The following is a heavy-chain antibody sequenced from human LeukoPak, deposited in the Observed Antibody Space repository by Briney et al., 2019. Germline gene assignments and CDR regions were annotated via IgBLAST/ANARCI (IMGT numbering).Heavy chain of an antibody. CDR1: GFTFSDYY. CDR2: ISRSSSYI. J-gene: IGHJ4*02. Sequence: GGSLRLSCAASGFTFSDYYMSWIRQAPGKGLEWVSSISRSSSYIYYADSVKGRFTISRDNAKNSLYLQMNSLRAEDTAVYYCVRDYKYYFDTSGYYDTFDYWGQGTLVTVSS. D-gene: IGHD3-22*01. CDR3: VRDYKYYFDTSGYYDTFDY. V-gene: IGHV3-11*06.